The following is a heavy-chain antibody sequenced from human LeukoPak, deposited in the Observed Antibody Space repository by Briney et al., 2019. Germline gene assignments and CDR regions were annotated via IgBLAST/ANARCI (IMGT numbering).Heavy chain of an antibody. D-gene: IGHD6-13*01. CDR2: INPNSGGT. CDR1: GYTFTGYY. J-gene: IGHJ4*02. Sequence: GASVKVSCKASGYTFTGYYMHWVRQAPGQGLEWMGWINPNSGGTNYAQKFQARVTMTGDTSISTAYMELSSLRSDDTAVYYCARLSGGSSWSNFDFWGQGTLVTVSS. CDR3: ARLSGGSSWSNFDF. V-gene: IGHV1-2*02.